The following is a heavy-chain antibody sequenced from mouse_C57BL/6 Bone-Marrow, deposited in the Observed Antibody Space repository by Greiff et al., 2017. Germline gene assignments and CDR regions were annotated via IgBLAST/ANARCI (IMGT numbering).Heavy chain of an antibody. CDR2: ISSGGSYT. CDR1: GFTFSSYG. V-gene: IGHV5-6*01. CDR3: ARLTTVVPPCAY. Sequence: EVQGVESGGDLVKPGGSLKLSCAASGFTFSSYGMSWVRQTPDKRLEWVATISSGGSYTYYPDSVKGRFTISRDNAKNTLYLQMSSLKSEDTAMDYCARLTTVVPPCAYWGQGTLVTVSA. J-gene: IGHJ3*01. D-gene: IGHD1-1*01.